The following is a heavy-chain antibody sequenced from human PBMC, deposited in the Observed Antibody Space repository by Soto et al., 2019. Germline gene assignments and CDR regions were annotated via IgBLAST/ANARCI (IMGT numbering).Heavy chain of an antibody. J-gene: IGHJ4*02. CDR1: GFTFRSYW. Sequence: EVQLEESGGGLVQPGGSLRLSCAASGFTFRSYWMTWLRQAPGKGLEWVANINQDGGVQFYADSVKVRFTISRDNAKNSVYLQMNSLRVEDTAVFYCASGRALDYWGQGTLVTVSS. D-gene: IGHD1-26*01. CDR3: ASGRALDY. V-gene: IGHV3-7*01. CDR2: INQDGGVQ.